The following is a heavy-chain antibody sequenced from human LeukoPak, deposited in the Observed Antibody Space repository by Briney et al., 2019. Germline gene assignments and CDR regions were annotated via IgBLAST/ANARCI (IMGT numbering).Heavy chain of an antibody. V-gene: IGHV6-1*01. CDR1: GDSVSSDVAT. D-gene: IGHD3-16*01. CDR3: ARRGDGNYYFDY. J-gene: IGHJ4*02. Sequence: KASQTLSLTCAVSGDSVSSDVATWDWIRQSPSGGLEWLGRTYYRSKWISDYVSSLRGRIIIDPDTSKNQFSLFLNSVSPDDSAVYYCARRGDGNYYFDYWGQGTLVTVSS. CDR2: TYYRSKWIS.